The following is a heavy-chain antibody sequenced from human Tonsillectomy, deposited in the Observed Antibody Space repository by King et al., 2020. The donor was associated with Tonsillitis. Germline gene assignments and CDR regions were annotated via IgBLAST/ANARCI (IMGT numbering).Heavy chain of an antibody. CDR1: GGSISSGSYY. V-gene: IGHV4-61*02. Sequence: VQLQESGPGLVKPSQTLSLTCTVSGGSISSGSYYWSWIRQPAGKGLEWIGRIYTTGSTNYNPSLKSRVNMSVDTSKNQFSLRLSSVTAADTAVYYCARDGSFLESLGHDAFDIWGQGTMVTVSS. CDR2: IYTTGST. J-gene: IGHJ3*02. D-gene: IGHD3-3*01. CDR3: ARDGSFLESLGHDAFDI.